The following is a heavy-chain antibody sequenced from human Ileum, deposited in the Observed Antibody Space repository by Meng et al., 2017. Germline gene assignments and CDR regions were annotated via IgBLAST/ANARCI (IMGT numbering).Heavy chain of an antibody. CDR3: ARGLLWFGDYGY. CDR1: GGSFRGYY. Sequence: QVPQRQWGAGLLKPSETRSLTWCVYGGSFRGYYWSWIRQPPGKGLEWIGEINHSGSTNYNPSLKSRVTISVDTSKNQFSLKLSSVTAADTAVYYCARGLLWFGDYGYWGQGTLVTVSS. D-gene: IGHD3-10*01. J-gene: IGHJ4*02. V-gene: IGHV4-34*01. CDR2: INHSGST.